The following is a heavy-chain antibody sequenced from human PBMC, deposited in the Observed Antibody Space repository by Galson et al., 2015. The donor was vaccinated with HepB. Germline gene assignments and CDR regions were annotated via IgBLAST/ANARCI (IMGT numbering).Heavy chain of an antibody. V-gene: IGHV3-30-3*01. CDR2: ISYDGSNK. Sequence: SLRLSCAASGFTFSSYAMHWVRQAPGKGLEWVAVISYDGSNKYYADSVKGRFTISRDNSKNTLYLQMNSLRAEDTAVYYCARGSGGAIYSYGRLFDYWGQGTLVTVSS. D-gene: IGHD5-18*01. CDR1: GFTFSSYA. CDR3: ARGSGGAIYSYGRLFDY. J-gene: IGHJ4*02.